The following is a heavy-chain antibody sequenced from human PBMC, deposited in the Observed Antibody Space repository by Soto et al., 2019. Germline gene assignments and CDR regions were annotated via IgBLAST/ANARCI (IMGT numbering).Heavy chain of an antibody. CDR3: ARGGSSSWYGDYYYGMDV. CDR1: GGTFSSYA. CDR2: IIPIFGTA. J-gene: IGHJ6*02. D-gene: IGHD6-13*01. V-gene: IGHV1-69*01. Sequence: QVQLVQSGAEVKKPGSSVKVSCKASGGTFSSYAISWVRQAPGQGLEWMGGIIPIFGTANYAQKFQGRVTITADESKSTAYMGRSSVRSEATAVYYRARGGSSSWYGDYYYGMDVWGRGTTVTVSS.